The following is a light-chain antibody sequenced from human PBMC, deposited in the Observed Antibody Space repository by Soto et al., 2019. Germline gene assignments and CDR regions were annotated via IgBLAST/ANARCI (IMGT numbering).Light chain of an antibody. CDR1: GSDIGSYNR. J-gene: IGLJ1*01. V-gene: IGLV2-18*02. CDR3: SSYTSSSTYV. Sequence: QSALTQPPSVSGSPGQSVTISCTGTGSDIGSYNRVSWYQQPPGTAPKRMIYEVSNRPSGVPDRFSGSKSGNTASLTISGLQAEDEADYYCSSYTSSSTYVFGTGTKGTLL. CDR2: EVS.